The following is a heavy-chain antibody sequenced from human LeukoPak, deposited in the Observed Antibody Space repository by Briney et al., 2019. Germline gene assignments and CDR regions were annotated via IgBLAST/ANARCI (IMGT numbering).Heavy chain of an antibody. J-gene: IGHJ4*02. CDR2: ISYDGSNK. CDR1: GFTFSSYG. D-gene: IGHD5-24*01. Sequence: GGSLRLSCAASGFTFSSYGMHWARQAPGKGLEWVAVISYDGSNKYYADSVKGRFTISRDNSKNTLYLQMNSLRAEDTAVYYCASPGVEMATITGLDYWGQGTLVTVSS. CDR3: ASPGVEMATITGLDY. V-gene: IGHV3-30*03.